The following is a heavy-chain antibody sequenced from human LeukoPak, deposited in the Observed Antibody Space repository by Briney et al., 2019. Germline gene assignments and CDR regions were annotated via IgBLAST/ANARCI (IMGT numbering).Heavy chain of an antibody. CDR3: ARPSTYYGSGDFDY. CDR2: INHSGST. J-gene: IGHJ4*02. CDR1: GGSFSGYY. D-gene: IGHD3-10*01. Sequence: SETVSLTCADYGGSFSGYYWSWIRQPPGKGLEWIGEINHSGSTNYNPSLKSRVTISVDTSKNQFSLKLSSVTAADTAVYYCARPSTYYGSGDFDYWGQGTLVTVSS. V-gene: IGHV4-34*01.